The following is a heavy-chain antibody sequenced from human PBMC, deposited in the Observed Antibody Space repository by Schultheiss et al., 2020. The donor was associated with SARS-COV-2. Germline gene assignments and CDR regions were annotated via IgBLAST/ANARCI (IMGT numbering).Heavy chain of an antibody. D-gene: IGHD3-3*01. CDR1: GFTFSSYA. CDR2: ISSNGGST. V-gene: IGHV3-64*04. CDR3: AREAGNDFWSGYSNWFDP. J-gene: IGHJ5*02. Sequence: GGSLRLSCAASGFTFSSYAMHWVRQAPGKGLEYVSAISSNGGSTYYADSVKGRFTISRDNSKNTLYLQMNSLRAEDTAVYYCAREAGNDFWSGYSNWFDPWGQGTLVTVSS.